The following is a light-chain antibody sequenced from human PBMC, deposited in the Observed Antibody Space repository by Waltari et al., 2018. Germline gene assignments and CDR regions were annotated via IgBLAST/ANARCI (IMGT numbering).Light chain of an antibody. Sequence: DIVMTQSPDSLAVSLGERATINCKSRQSVLYSSNNENYLAWNQQKPGQPPKLLIYWASSRTSGVPDRFSGSGSGTDFTLTISSLQAEDVAVYYCQQYYSIPPAFGQGTKLEIQ. J-gene: IGKJ2*01. V-gene: IGKV4-1*01. CDR2: WAS. CDR3: QQYYSIPPA. CDR1: QSVLYSSNNENY.